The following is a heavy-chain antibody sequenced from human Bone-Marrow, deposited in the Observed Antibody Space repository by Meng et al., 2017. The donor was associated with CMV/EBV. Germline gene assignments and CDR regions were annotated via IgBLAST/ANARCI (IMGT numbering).Heavy chain of an antibody. Sequence: GGSLRLSCAASGFTFNSYSMNWVRQAPGKGLEWVSSISSSSSYIYYADSVKGRFTISRDNAKNSLYLQMSSLRAEDTAVYYCATIEVIGPENQGDAFDIWGQGTMVTASS. CDR2: ISSSSSYI. CDR3: ATIEVIGPENQGDAFDI. V-gene: IGHV3-21*01. J-gene: IGHJ3*02. CDR1: GFTFNSYS. D-gene: IGHD2-21*01.